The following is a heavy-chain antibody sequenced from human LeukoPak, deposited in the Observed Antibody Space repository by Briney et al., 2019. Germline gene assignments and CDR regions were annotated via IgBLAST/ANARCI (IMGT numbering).Heavy chain of an antibody. V-gene: IGHV1-18*01. Sequence: GASVKVSCKASGYTFTSYGISWVRQAPGQGLEWMGWISAYNGNTNYAQKLQGRVTMTTDTSTSTAYMELRSLRSDDTAVYYCARDPNIVITPAAEGFDYWGQGTLVTVSS. CDR3: ARDPNIVITPAAEGFDY. J-gene: IGHJ4*02. CDR2: ISAYNGNT. CDR1: GYTFTSYG. D-gene: IGHD2/OR15-2a*01.